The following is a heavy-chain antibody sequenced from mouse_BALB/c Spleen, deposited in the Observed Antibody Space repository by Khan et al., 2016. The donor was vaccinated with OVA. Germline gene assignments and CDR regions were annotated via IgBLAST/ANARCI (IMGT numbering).Heavy chain of an antibody. J-gene: IGHJ2*01. Sequence: VQLKESGPELVKPGASVKISCKASGYSFTGYFMNWVMQSHGKSLEWIGRINPHIGETLYNQKFKGKATLTVDESSRTVHMELRSLASEDSAVYYCARNNGSDFDYWGQGTTLTVSS. CDR3: ARNNGSDFDY. V-gene: IGHV1-20*02. CDR2: INPHIGET. CDR1: GYSFTGYF. D-gene: IGHD1-1*01.